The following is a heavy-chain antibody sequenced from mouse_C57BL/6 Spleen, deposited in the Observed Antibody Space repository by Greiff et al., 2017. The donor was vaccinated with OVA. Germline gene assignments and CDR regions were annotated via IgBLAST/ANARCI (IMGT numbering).Heavy chain of an antibody. V-gene: IGHV14-3*01. Sequence: VQLKQSVAELVRPGASVKLSCTASGFNIKNTYMHWVKQRPEQGLEWIGRIVPANGNTKYAPTFQGKATITADTSTNTAYLQLSSLTSEDTAMYYCARSSTVVGRYAMDYWGQGTSVTVSS. J-gene: IGHJ4*01. D-gene: IGHD1-1*01. CDR3: ARSSTVVGRYAMDY. CDR1: GFNIKNTY. CDR2: IVPANGNT.